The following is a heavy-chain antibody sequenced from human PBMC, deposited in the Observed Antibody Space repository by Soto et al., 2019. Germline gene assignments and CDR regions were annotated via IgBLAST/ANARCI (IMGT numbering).Heavy chain of an antibody. Sequence: QVQLVQSGDEVKKPGASVKVSGKASGFTFTNYGIHWVRQAHGQSPDWMGGINAANGDTKYSKKFQGRVTITRDTSASTAYMELTSLRFEDTAVYYCAKDADGISWYDWFAPWGQGTLVTVSS. CDR2: INAANGDT. V-gene: IGHV1-3*01. CDR1: GFTFTNYG. D-gene: IGHD6-13*01. J-gene: IGHJ5*02. CDR3: AKDADGISWYDWFAP.